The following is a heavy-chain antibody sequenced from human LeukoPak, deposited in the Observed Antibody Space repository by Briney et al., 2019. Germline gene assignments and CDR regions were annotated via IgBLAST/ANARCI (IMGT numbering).Heavy chain of an antibody. CDR1: GFTFSSYA. Sequence: PGGSLRLSCAASGFTFSSYAMHWVRQAPGKGLAWVANINQDGSEKCYVDSVKGRFTISRDNARNSLHLQMNSLRADDTAVYYCARFRRLGSGWDLDYWGQGTLVTVSS. J-gene: IGHJ4*02. V-gene: IGHV3-7*01. D-gene: IGHD6-19*01. CDR2: INQDGSEK. CDR3: ARFRRLGSGWDLDY.